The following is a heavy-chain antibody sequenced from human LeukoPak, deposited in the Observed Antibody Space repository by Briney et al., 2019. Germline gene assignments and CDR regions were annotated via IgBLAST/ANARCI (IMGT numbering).Heavy chain of an antibody. CDR1: GGSVSSNNYY. Sequence: SETLSLTCTVSGGSVSSNNYYWGWIRQPPGKGLEWTASIYYSGTTYYNPSFMGRVTISVDTSKNQFSLNLYSVTAADTAVYFCARGLGFGEPRFDPWGQGTLVTVSS. CDR2: IYYSGTT. V-gene: IGHV4-39*01. CDR3: ARGLGFGEPRFDP. J-gene: IGHJ5*02. D-gene: IGHD3-10*01.